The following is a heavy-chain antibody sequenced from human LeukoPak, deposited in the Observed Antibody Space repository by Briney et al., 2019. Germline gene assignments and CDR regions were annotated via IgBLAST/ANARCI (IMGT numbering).Heavy chain of an antibody. D-gene: IGHD4/OR15-4a*01. J-gene: IGHJ4*02. CDR3: ARETRGAFDY. V-gene: IGHV3-74*01. CDR2: VNSDGSST. Sequence: PGGSLRLSCAASGFTFSSYWMHWVRQAPGKGLVWVSRVNSDGSSTSYADSVKGRFTISRDDAKNSLYLQMNTLRVEDTAIYYCARETRGAFDYWGQGTLVTVSS. CDR1: GFTFSSYW.